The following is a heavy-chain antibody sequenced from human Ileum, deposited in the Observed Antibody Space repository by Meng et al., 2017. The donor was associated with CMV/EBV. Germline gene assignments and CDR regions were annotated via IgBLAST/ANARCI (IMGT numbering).Heavy chain of an antibody. CDR2: IYNSGNT. Sequence: SCGSIKGGDSYWRWIRQSPGRGLEWIGYIYNSGNTYYNPSLKSRVTISADTSKNQFSLRLTSVTAADTAVYYCASETMAAVGLTVDPWGQGTLVTVSS. CDR1: CGSIKGGDSY. CDR3: ASETMAAVGLTVDP. J-gene: IGHJ5*02. V-gene: IGHV4-30-4*08. D-gene: IGHD6-13*01.